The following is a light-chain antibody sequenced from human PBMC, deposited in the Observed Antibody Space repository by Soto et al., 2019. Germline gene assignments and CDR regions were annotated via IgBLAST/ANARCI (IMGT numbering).Light chain of an antibody. J-gene: IGKJ2*01. V-gene: IGKV3-15*01. CDR3: QQGHNWPLT. Sequence: EIVMTQSPATLSLSPGERAALSCRASQSINSELAWYQQKPGQPPRLPIYGASTRDTGVPARFTGSESGSEFTLTISGLQSEDFAVYYCQQGHNWPLTFGQGTRLEI. CDR1: QSINSE. CDR2: GAS.